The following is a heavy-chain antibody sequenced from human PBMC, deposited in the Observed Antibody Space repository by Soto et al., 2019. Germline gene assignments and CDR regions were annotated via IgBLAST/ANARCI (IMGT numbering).Heavy chain of an antibody. Sequence: QVQLVQSGAEVKKPGSSVKVSCKASGGTFTTNSLNWVRQAPGQGLEWMGGIIPVVGTTKYAQKYQDRVTITGDKSTNTAYMELSSLRSDDTAVYYCARGLLYATTDFDYWGQGTPVTVSS. J-gene: IGHJ4*02. V-gene: IGHV1-69*06. D-gene: IGHD2-8*01. CDR1: GGTFTTNS. CDR3: ARGLLYATTDFDY. CDR2: IIPVVGTT.